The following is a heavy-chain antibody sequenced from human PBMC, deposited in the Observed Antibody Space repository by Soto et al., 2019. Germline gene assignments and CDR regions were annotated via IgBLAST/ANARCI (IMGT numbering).Heavy chain of an antibody. CDR2: ISGSGGST. D-gene: IGHD6-13*01. CDR1: GFTFSSYA. J-gene: IGHJ4*02. CDR3: AKEGQQLGGGYFDY. Sequence: EVQLLESGGGLVQPGGSLRLSCAASGFTFSSYAMSWVRQAPGKGLEWVSAISGSGGSTYYADSVKGRFTISRDNSKNTLYLKMNGLGAEDTAVYYCAKEGQQLGGGYFDYWGQGTLVTVSS. V-gene: IGHV3-23*01.